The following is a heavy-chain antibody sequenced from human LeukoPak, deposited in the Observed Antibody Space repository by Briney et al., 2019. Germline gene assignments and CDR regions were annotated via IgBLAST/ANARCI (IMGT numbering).Heavy chain of an antibody. J-gene: IGHJ4*02. Sequence: GGSLRLSCAASGFTFSSYGMTWVRQAPGKGLEWVSGISASGGSTYYADSVKGRFTISRDNSKNTLYLQMNSLRAEDTAVYYCAERTGSYSGYWGQGTLVTVSS. V-gene: IGHV3-23*01. CDR1: GFTFSSYG. CDR3: AERTGSYSGY. D-gene: IGHD1-26*01. CDR2: ISASGGST.